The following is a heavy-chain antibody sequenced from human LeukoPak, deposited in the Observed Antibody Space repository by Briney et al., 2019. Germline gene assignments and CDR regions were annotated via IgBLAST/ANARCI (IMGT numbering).Heavy chain of an antibody. Sequence: GGSLRLSCAATGFMFSSYGMHWVRQAPGKGLEWVAVISYDGSNKYYADSVKGRFTISRDNSKNTLYVQMNSLRAEDTAVYYCAKSITMVRGVYDAFDIWGQGTMVTVSS. CDR1: GFMFSSYG. CDR3: AKSITMVRGVYDAFDI. V-gene: IGHV3-30*18. J-gene: IGHJ3*02. CDR2: ISYDGSNK. D-gene: IGHD3-10*01.